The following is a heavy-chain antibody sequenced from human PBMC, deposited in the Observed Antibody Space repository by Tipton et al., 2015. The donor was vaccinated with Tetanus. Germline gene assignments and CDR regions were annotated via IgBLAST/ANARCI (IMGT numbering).Heavy chain of an antibody. J-gene: IGHJ4*02. D-gene: IGHD1-7*01. V-gene: IGHV1-69*06. CDR2: INPIFGTK. CDR1: GGSFSTYI. CDR3: ARANYDSSKKGPFDS. Sequence: QVQLVQSGAEVKKPGSSVKVSCQTSGGSFSTYITSWVRQAPGQGLEWMGSINPIFGTKTYAQKFQGRLTITADKSTSTAHMSLSGLRSEDTAVYYCARANYDSSKKGPFDSWGQGSLVIVSS.